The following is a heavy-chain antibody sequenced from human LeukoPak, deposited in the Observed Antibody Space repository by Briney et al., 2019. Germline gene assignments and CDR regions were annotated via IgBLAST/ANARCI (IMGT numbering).Heavy chain of an antibody. CDR1: GDSISSGIYY. D-gene: IGHD6-19*01. V-gene: IGHV4-39*07. CDR3: ARLWLEEVLFRPGESWFDP. J-gene: IGHJ5*02. Sequence: SSETLSLTCIVSGDSISSGIYYWGWIRQPPGKGLEYIGSIYYSGSTYYNPSLKSRVFMSVDTSKNQFSLKLSSVTAADTAVYYCARLWLEEVLFRPGESWFDPWGQGTLVTVSS. CDR2: IYYSGST.